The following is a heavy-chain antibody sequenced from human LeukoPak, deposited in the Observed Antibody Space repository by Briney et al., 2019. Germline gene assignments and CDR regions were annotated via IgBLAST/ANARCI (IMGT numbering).Heavy chain of an antibody. CDR3: AREGHARYYYYGMDV. Sequence: GGSLILSCAASGFTVSSIYMSWVRQAPGKGLEWVSVIYSGGSTYYADSVKGRFTISRDNSKNTLYLQMNSLRAEDTAVYYCAREGHARYYYYGMDVWGQGTTATVSS. J-gene: IGHJ6*02. CDR1: GFTVSSIY. V-gene: IGHV3-66*01. CDR2: IYSGGST. D-gene: IGHD6-6*01.